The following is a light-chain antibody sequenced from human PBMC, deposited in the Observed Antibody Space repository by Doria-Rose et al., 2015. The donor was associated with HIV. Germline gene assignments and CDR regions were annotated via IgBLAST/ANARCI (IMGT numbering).Light chain of an antibody. CDR2: AAP. J-gene: IGKJ4*01. CDR1: QSTGSF. V-gene: IGKV1-39*01. CDR3: QQSYSTPLT. Sequence: DIRMTQSPSSLSASVGDRVTITCRASQSTGSFLNWYQQKPGKAPKLLIYAAPSLQNGVPSRFSGSGSGTDFTLTISSLQPEDFATYFCQQSYSTPLTFGGGTQVEIK.